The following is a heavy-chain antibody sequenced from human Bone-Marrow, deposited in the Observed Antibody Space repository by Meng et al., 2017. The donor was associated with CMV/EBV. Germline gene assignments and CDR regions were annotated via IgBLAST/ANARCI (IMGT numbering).Heavy chain of an antibody. V-gene: IGHV4-34*01. CDR2: INHSGST. CDR1: GGSFSGYY. J-gene: IGHJ6*02. CDR3: ARSSHSSTSGYYYYYGMDV. D-gene: IGHD2-2*01. Sequence: GSLRLSCAVYGGSFSGYYWSWIRQPPGKGLEWIGEINHSGSTNYNPSLKSRATISVDTSKNQFSLKLSSVTAADTAVYYCARSSHSSTSGYYYYYGMDVWGQGTTVTVSS.